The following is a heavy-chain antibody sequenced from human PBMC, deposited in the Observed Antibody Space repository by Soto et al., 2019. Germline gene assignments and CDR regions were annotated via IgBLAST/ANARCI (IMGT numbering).Heavy chain of an antibody. Sequence: SSETLSLTCTVSGGSISSGGYYWTWIRQSPGKGLEWLGNIYSSGSPNYNPSLKSRVTISIDTSKSQFSLTLSSVTAADTAVYYCARRDSWFDFWGQGTLVTVSS. V-gene: IGHV4-61*08. CDR1: GGSISSGGYY. CDR3: ARRDSWFDF. J-gene: IGHJ4*02. D-gene: IGHD4-4*01. CDR2: IYSSGSP.